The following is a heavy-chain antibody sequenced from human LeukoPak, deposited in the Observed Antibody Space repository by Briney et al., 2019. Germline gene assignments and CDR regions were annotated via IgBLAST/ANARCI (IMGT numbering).Heavy chain of an antibody. CDR1: GFTFSSYG. CDR2: IWYDGSNK. Sequence: PGGSLRLSCAASGFTFSSYGMHWVRQAPGKGLEWVAVIWYDGSNKYYADSVKGRFTISRDNSKNTLYLQMNSLRAEDTAVYYCARDLSLYQLLGERFDYWGQGTLVTVSS. CDR3: ARDLSLYQLLGERFDY. V-gene: IGHV3-33*01. J-gene: IGHJ4*02. D-gene: IGHD2-2*01.